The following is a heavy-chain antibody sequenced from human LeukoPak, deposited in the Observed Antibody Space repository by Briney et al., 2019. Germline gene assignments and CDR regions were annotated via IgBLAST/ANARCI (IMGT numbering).Heavy chain of an antibody. J-gene: IGHJ4*02. D-gene: IGHD3-10*01. CDR1: GFTFSDYY. CDR3: ARDLGETGY. Sequence: GGSLRLSCAASGFTFSDYYMNWVRQAPGKGLEWVSVIYSGGSTYYADSVKGRFTISRDNSKNTLYLQMNSLRAEDTAVYYCARDLGETGYWGQGTLVTVSS. CDR2: IYSGGST. V-gene: IGHV3-53*01.